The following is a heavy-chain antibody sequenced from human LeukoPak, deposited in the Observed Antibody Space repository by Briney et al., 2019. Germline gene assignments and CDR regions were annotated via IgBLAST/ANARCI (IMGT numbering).Heavy chain of an antibody. CDR2: ISSSSSYI. CDR3: ARGYCSGGSCYYYMDV. CDR1: GFTFSSYS. V-gene: IGHV3-21*01. Sequence: GGSLSLSCAASGFTFSSYSMNWVRQAPGKGLEWVSSISSSSSYIYYADSVKGRFIISRDNAKNSLYLQMNSLRAEDTAVYYCARGYCSGGSCYYYMDVWGKGTTVTVSS. J-gene: IGHJ6*03. D-gene: IGHD2-15*01.